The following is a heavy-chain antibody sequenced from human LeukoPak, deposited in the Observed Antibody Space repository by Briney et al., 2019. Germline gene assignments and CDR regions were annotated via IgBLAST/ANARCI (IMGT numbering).Heavy chain of an antibody. V-gene: IGHV3-11*01. J-gene: IGHJ6*02. D-gene: IGHD2-2*01. CDR1: GFTFSDYY. CDR2: ISSSGSII. Sequence: GGSLRLSCAASGFTFSDYYMSWIRQAPGKGLEWVSYISSSGSIIYYADSVKGRFTISRDNAKNSLYLQMNSLRAEDTAVYYCASPRVVGRGGSYDYGMDVWGHGTTVTVS. CDR3: ASPRVVGRGGSYDYGMDV.